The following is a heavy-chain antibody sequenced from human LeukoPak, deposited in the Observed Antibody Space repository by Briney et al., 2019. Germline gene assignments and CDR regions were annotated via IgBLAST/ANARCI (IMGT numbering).Heavy chain of an antibody. CDR1: GGSFSGYY. Sequence: PSETLSLTCAVYGGSFSGYYWSWIRQPPGKGLEWIGEINHSGSTNYNPSLKSRVTISVDTSKNQFSLRLSSVTAADTAVYYCARLSERLGATNLGFDYWGQGTLVTVSS. V-gene: IGHV4-34*01. D-gene: IGHD1-26*01. J-gene: IGHJ4*02. CDR2: INHSGST. CDR3: ARLSERLGATNLGFDY.